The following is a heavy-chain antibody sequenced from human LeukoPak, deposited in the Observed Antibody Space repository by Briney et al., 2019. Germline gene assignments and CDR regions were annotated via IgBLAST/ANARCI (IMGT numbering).Heavy chain of an antibody. V-gene: IGHV1-69*05. CDR1: GGTFSSYA. Sequence: SVKVSCKASGGTFSSYAFSWVRQAPGQGLEWMGGIIPIFGTANYAQKFQGRVTITTDESTSTAYMELSSLRSEDTAVYYCARGGLHDYGGNSYVGNYYYMDVWGKGTTVTVSS. CDR2: IIPIFGTA. CDR3: ARGGLHDYGGNSYVGNYYYMDV. D-gene: IGHD4-23*01. J-gene: IGHJ6*03.